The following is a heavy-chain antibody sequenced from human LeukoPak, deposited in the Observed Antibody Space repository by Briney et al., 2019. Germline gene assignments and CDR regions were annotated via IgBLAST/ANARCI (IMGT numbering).Heavy chain of an antibody. CDR3: AKIGTTPGVGAFDI. Sequence: GGSLRLSCAASGFTFSSYWMHWVRQAPGKGLVWVSRINTDGSSTSYADSVKGRFTISRDNSKNTLYLQMNSLRAEDTAVYYCAKIGTTPGVGAFDIWGQGTMVTVSS. D-gene: IGHD1-1*01. J-gene: IGHJ3*02. V-gene: IGHV3-74*01. CDR2: INTDGSST. CDR1: GFTFSSYW.